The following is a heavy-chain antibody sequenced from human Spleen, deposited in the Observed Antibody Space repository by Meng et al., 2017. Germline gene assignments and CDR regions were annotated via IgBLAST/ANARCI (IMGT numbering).Heavy chain of an antibody. D-gene: IGHD3-10*01. Sequence: SDTLSLTCTVSGDSITNGYWWGWVRQPPGQGLEWIGTIYHSGSTYYNPSLKSRVTISVDTSKKQFSLKLSSVTAADTAVYYCARWFGESYYYGMDVWGQGTTVTVSS. CDR2: IYHSGST. CDR1: GDSITNGYW. CDR3: ARWFGESYYYGMDV. J-gene: IGHJ6*02. V-gene: IGHV4-38-2*02.